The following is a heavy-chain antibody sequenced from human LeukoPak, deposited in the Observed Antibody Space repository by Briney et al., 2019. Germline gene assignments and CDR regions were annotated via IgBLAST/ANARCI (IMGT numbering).Heavy chain of an antibody. CDR3: ARQKNSGSYLDAFDI. CDR2: IYPGDSDT. V-gene: IGHV5-51*01. CDR1: GYSFANYW. J-gene: IGHJ3*02. Sequence: GESLKISCKGSGYSFANYWIGWVRQMPGKGLEWMGIIYPGDSDTTYSPSFQGQVTISADKSISTAYLQWSSLKASDTAMYYCARQKNSGSYLDAFDIWGQGTMVTVSS. D-gene: IGHD1-26*01.